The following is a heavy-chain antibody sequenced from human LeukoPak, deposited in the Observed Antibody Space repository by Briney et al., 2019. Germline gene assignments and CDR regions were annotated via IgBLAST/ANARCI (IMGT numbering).Heavy chain of an antibody. CDR3: ARLAPQPTGDLDY. CDR2: ISSSGSTI. V-gene: IGHV3-11*01. D-gene: IGHD7-27*01. Sequence: GGSLRLSCAASGFTFSDYYMSWIRQAPGKGLEWVSYISSSGSTIYYADSVKGRFTISRDNAKNSLYLQMNSLRADDTAVYYCARLAPQPTGDLDYWGQGTLVTVSS. CDR1: GFTFSDYY. J-gene: IGHJ4*02.